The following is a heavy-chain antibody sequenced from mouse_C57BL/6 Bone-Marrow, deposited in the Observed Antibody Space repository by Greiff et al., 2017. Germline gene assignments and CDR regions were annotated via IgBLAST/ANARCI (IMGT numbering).Heavy chain of an antibody. D-gene: IGHD1-1*01. CDR3: ARSYYGSSPWFAY. J-gene: IGHJ3*01. CDR2: IDPNSGGT. Sequence: QVQLQQPGAELVKPGASVKLSCKASGYTFPSYWMHWVKQRPGRGLEWIGRIDPNSGGTKYNEKFKSKATLTVDKPSSTANMQLSSLTYEDSAVYYGARSYYGSSPWFAYWGQGTLVTVSA. V-gene: IGHV1-72*01. CDR1: GYTFPSYW.